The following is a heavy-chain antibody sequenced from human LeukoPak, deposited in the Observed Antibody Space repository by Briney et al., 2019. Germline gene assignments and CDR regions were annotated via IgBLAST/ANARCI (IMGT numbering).Heavy chain of an antibody. CDR3: AKEGY. J-gene: IGHJ4*02. V-gene: IGHV3-7*01. Sequence: PGGSLRLPCAASGFSFSVNWMSWVRQAPGKGPEWVASIKQDGSEKYYVDSASGRFTISRDNAKNSLYLQMNSLRAEDTAVYYCAKEGYWGQGTLVTVSS. CDR2: IKQDGSEK. CDR1: GFSFSVNW.